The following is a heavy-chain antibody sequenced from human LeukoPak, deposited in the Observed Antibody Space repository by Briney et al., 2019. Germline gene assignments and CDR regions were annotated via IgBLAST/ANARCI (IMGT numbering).Heavy chain of an antibody. J-gene: IGHJ5*02. CDR1: GYTFTGYY. CDR2: INPNSGGT. V-gene: IGHV1-2*02. CDR3: ARGGAKYDFWSGYNQNWFDP. Sequence: ASVKVSCKASGYTFTGYYMHWVRQAPGQGLEWMGWINPNSGGTNYAQKFQGRVTMTRDTSISTAYMELSRLRSDDTAVYYCARGGAKYDFWSGYNQNWFDPWGQGTLVTVSS. D-gene: IGHD3-3*01.